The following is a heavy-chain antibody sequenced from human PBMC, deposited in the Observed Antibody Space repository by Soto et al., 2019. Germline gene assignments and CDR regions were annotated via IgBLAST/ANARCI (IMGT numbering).Heavy chain of an antibody. V-gene: IGHV3-23*01. D-gene: IGHD4-4*01. CDR2: ISGSGGGT. CDR1: EFTFSTYA. J-gene: IGHJ5*02. Sequence: PGGSLRLSCAAPEFTFSTYAMSWVRQAPGKGLEWVSGISGSGGGTYYADSVKGRFTISRDNSKNTGYLQMNSLRGEDTAVYYGAKPHREGYSTAFFHRWGQGTLVTVSS. CDR3: AKPHREGYSTAFFHR.